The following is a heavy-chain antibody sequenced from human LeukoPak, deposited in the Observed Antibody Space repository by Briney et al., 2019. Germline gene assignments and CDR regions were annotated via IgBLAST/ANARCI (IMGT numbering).Heavy chain of an antibody. CDR1: GGSIGSYY. D-gene: IGHD2-15*01. CDR2: IYYSGST. CDR3: ARDCPYCSGGSCNPCSP. J-gene: IGHJ5*02. Sequence: SETLSLTCTVSGGSIGSYYWSWIRQPPGKGLEWIGYIYYSGSTNYNPSLKSRVTISVDTSKNQFSLKLSSVMAADTAVYYCARDCPYCSGGSCNPCSPWGQGTLVTVSS. V-gene: IGHV4-59*01.